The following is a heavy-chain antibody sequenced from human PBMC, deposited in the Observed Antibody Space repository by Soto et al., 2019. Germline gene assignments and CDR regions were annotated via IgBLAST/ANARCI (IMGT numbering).Heavy chain of an antibody. J-gene: IGHJ5*02. Sequence: QVQLQQWGAGLLKPSETLSLTCAVYGGSFSGYYWSWIRQPPGKGLEWIGEINNSGSTNYNPSLKSRVTISVDTSKNQFSLKLSSVTAADTAVYYCARGCTYYDFWSGYYDRPRSNWFDPWGQGTLVTVSS. CDR2: INNSGST. V-gene: IGHV4-34*01. CDR3: ARGCTYYDFWSGYYDRPRSNWFDP. CDR1: GGSFSGYY. D-gene: IGHD3-3*01.